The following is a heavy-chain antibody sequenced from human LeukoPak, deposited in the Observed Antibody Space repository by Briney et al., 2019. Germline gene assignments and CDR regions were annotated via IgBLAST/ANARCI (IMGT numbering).Heavy chain of an antibody. D-gene: IGHD6-19*01. J-gene: IGHJ4*02. CDR2: IIPIFGTA. CDR1: GGTFSSYA. CDR3: AREKIGIAVAGYRTYFDY. Sequence: SVKVSCKASGGTFSSYAISWVRQAPGQGLEWMGGIIPIFGTANYAQKFQDRVTITADESTSTAYMELSSLRSEDTAVYYCAREKIGIAVAGYRTYFDYWGQGTLVTVSS. V-gene: IGHV1-69*13.